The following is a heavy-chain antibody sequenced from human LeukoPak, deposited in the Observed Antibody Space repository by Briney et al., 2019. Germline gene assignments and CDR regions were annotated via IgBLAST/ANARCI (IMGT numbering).Heavy chain of an antibody. J-gene: IGHJ4*02. CDR1: GFTFSSYA. CDR2: ISGSGGNT. D-gene: IGHD3-22*01. V-gene: IGHV3-23*01. CDR3: AKDPTNTMIVELDY. Sequence: GGSLRLSCAASGFTFSSYAMSWVRQAPGKGLEWVSAISGSGGNTYYADSVKGRFTISRDNSKNTLYLQMNSLRAEDTAVYYCAKDPTNTMIVELDYWGQGTLVTVSS.